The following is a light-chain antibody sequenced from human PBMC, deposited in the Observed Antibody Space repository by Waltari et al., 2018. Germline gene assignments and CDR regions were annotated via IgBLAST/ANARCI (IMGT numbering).Light chain of an antibody. CDR3: TAYTTSATLV. J-gene: IGLJ3*02. CDR2: DVR. Sequence: QSALRQPASVSGSPGQSVTISCTGTSKDVGANDYASWYQQHPGRAPKLMIYDVRQRSSGVSNRFSGSRAGNTASLTISGLQTEDEADYYCTAYTTSATLVFGGGTRLTVL. CDR1: SKDVGANDY. V-gene: IGLV2-14*03.